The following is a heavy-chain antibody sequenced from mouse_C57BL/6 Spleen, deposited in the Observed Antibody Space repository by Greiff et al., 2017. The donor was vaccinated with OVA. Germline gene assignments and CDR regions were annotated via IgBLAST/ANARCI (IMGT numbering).Heavy chain of an antibody. Sequence: QVQLQQSGAELVRPGSSVKLSCKASGYTFTSYWMHWVKQRPIQGLEWIGNIDPSDSETHCNQKFKDKATLTVDKSSSTAYMQLSSLTSEDSAVYYCARRLDYDYDGFDYWGQGTTLTVSS. J-gene: IGHJ2*01. CDR3: ARRLDYDYDGFDY. D-gene: IGHD2-4*01. V-gene: IGHV1-52*01. CDR2: IDPSDSET. CDR1: GYTFTSYW.